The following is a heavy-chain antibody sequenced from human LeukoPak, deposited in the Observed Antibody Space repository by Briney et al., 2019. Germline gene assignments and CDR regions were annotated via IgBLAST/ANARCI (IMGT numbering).Heavy chain of an antibody. J-gene: IGHJ3*02. D-gene: IGHD5-18*01. V-gene: IGHV1-18*01. Sequence: ASVKVSCKASGYTLTSYDINWVRQATGQGLEWMGWMSAYNGKTNYAHSLQGRVTVTADTSTSTAYMELRSLRSEDTAVYYCARGMGYSYGHPQGAFDIWGQGTMVTVSS. CDR3: ARGMGYSYGHPQGAFDI. CDR2: MSAYNGKT. CDR1: GYTLTSYD.